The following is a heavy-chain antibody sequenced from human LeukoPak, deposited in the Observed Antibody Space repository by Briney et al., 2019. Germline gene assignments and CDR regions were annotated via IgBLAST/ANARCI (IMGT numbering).Heavy chain of an antibody. Sequence: ASVKVSCKASGGTFSSYAISWVRQAPGQGLEWMGRINPNSGGTNYAQKFQGRVTMTRDTSISAAYMELSRLRSDDTAVYYCASPIAVAGTSGAFDIWGQGTMVTVSS. D-gene: IGHD6-19*01. CDR3: ASPIAVAGTSGAFDI. CDR1: GGTFSSYA. V-gene: IGHV1-2*02. CDR2: INPNSGGT. J-gene: IGHJ3*02.